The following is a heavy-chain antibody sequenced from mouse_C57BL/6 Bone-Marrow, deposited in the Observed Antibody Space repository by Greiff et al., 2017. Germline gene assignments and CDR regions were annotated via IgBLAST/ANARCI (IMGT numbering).Heavy chain of an antibody. Sequence: VQLQQSGTVLARPGASVKMSCKTSGYTFTSYWMHWVKQRPGQGLEWIGAIYPGNSDTSYNQKFKGKAKLTPVTSASTAYMELSSLTNEDSAVYYCTRSTTVVATDYFDYWGQGTTLTVSS. CDR2: IYPGNSDT. CDR3: TRSTTVVATDYFDY. CDR1: GYTFTSYW. J-gene: IGHJ2*01. D-gene: IGHD1-1*01. V-gene: IGHV1-5*01.